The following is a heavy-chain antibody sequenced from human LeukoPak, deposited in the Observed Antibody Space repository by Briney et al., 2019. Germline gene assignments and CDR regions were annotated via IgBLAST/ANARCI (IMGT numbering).Heavy chain of an antibody. V-gene: IGHV3-23*01. CDR2: ISGSGGST. J-gene: IGHJ4*02. Sequence: PGGSLRLSCAASGFTFNIYWMAWVRQAPGKGLEWVSAISGSGGSTYYADSVKGRFTISRDNSKNTLYLQMNSLRAEDTAVYYCAPVPAAITTWGETVRGTEDYWGQGTLVTVSS. CDR1: GFTFNIYW. CDR3: APVPAAITTWGETVRGTEDY. D-gene: IGHD2-2*02.